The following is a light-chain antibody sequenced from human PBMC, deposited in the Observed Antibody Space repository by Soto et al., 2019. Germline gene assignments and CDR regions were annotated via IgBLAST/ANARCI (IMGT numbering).Light chain of an antibody. Sequence: QSLLDQPPSVSGAPGQRVTVSCTGSSSNIGAGYAVQWYQQLPGAAPKLLLYDNIERPSGVPDRFSGSKSGTSASLAITGLQAEDEADYYCQSFDNGLSREIFGGGTQMTVL. CDR1: SSNIGAGYA. V-gene: IGLV1-40*01. J-gene: IGLJ2*01. CDR2: DNI. CDR3: QSFDNGLSREI.